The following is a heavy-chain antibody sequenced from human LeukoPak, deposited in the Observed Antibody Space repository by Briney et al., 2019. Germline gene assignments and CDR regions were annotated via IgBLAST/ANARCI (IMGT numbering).Heavy chain of an antibody. Sequence: GESLKISCKGSGCSFTSYWIGWVRQMPGKGLEWMGIIYPGDSDTRYSPSFQGQVTISADKSISTAYLQWSSLKASDTAMYYCASLLGYCSGGSCYSDAFDIWGQGTMVTVSS. CDR2: IYPGDSDT. J-gene: IGHJ3*02. CDR3: ASLLGYCSGGSCYSDAFDI. CDR1: GCSFTSYW. D-gene: IGHD2-15*01. V-gene: IGHV5-51*01.